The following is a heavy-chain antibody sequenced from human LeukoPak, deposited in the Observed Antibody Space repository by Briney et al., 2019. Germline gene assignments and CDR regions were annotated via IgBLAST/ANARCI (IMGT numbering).Heavy chain of an antibody. CDR2: INGDGSST. CDR3: ARDPPFIIGTTFFDY. V-gene: IGHV3-74*01. CDR1: GFTFSSYW. Sequence: GGSLRLSCAASGFTFSSYWMHWVRQAPGKGLVWVSRINGDGSSTTYADSVKGRFTISRDNAKNTLYLQMNSLRAEDTAVYYCARDPPFIIGTTFFDYWGQGTLVTVSS. J-gene: IGHJ4*02. D-gene: IGHD1-20*01.